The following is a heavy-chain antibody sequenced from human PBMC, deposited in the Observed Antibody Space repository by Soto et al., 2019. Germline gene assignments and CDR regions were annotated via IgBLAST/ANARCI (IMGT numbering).Heavy chain of an antibody. V-gene: IGHV3-7*01. CDR1: GFTFRSFW. CDR2: INQDGSEK. J-gene: IGHJ5*01. Sequence: GGSLRLSCAASGFTFRSFWMSWVRQAPGKGLEWVANINQDGSEKQYVESVRGRFTISRDNDKNSLYLQMNRLRVEDTAVYYCAKDPNADSGTLNWFESWGRGTQVTVS. CDR3: AKDPNADSGTLNWFES. D-gene: IGHD1-26*01.